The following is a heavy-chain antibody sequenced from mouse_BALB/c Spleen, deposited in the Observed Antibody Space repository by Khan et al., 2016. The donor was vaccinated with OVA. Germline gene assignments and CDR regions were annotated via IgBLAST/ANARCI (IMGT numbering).Heavy chain of an antibody. CDR2: IYPGIGNT. Sequence: QVQLQQSGAELARPGASVKLSCKASGYTFTDYYINWVRQRTGQGLEWIGDIYPGIGNTYYNEKFKGKATLTADKSSSTAYMQLSSLTSEDSPVYFCARSGTGYFLYWGQGTLVTVSA. J-gene: IGHJ3*01. V-gene: IGHV1-77*01. D-gene: IGHD2-3*01. CDR3: ARSGTGYFLY. CDR1: GYTFTDYY.